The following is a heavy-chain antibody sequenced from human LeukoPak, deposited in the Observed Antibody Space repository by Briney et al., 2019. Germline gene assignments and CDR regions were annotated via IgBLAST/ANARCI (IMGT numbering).Heavy chain of an antibody. D-gene: IGHD5-18*01. J-gene: IGHJ6*02. CDR3: ARERFIGGNSYGLDV. CDR2: ISSSSSAN. Sequence: TGGSLRLSCAASGFTFSSYSMNWVRQAPGKELEWVSYISSSSSANYYADSVKGRFTISRDNAKNSLYLQMNSLRDEDTAVYYCARERFIGGNSYGLDVWGQGTTVTVSS. V-gene: IGHV3-48*02. CDR1: GFTFSSYS.